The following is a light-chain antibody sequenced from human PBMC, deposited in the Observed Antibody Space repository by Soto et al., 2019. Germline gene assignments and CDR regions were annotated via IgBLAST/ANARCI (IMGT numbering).Light chain of an antibody. CDR1: SSNLAGYT. J-gene: IGLJ2*01. Sequence: QSVLTQPPSASGTPGETVTISCSGTSSNLAGYTVNWYHQVPGAAPKVLIYSNNQRPSGVPDRISGSKSGTSASLAISGLQSEDEGDYYCAAWDDILNGVVFGGGTKVTVL. V-gene: IGLV1-44*01. CDR3: AAWDDILNGVV. CDR2: SNN.